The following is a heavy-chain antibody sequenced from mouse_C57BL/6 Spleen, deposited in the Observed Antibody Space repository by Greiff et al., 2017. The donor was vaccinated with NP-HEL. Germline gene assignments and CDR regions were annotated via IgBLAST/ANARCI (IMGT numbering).Heavy chain of an antibody. V-gene: IGHV1-19*01. CDR1: GYTFTDYY. Sequence: EVQLQQSGPVLVKPGASVKMSCKASGYTFTDYYMNWVKQSHGKSLEWIGVINPYNGGTSYNQKFKGKATLTVDKSSSTAYMELNSLTSEDSAVYYCARGGQLRLRAMDYWGQGTSVTVSS. D-gene: IGHD3-2*02. CDR2: INPYNGGT. CDR3: ARGGQLRLRAMDY. J-gene: IGHJ4*01.